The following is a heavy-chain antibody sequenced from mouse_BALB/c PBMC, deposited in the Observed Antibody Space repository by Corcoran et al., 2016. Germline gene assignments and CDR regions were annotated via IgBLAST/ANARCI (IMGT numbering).Heavy chain of an antibody. Sequence: QVTLKESGPGILQPSQTLSLTCSFSGFSLSTSGMGVSWIRQPSGKGLEWLAHIYWDDDKRYNPSQKSRLTISKDTSRNQVFLKITSVDTADTATYYCARRRAYGNPDYYDYWGQGTTLTVSS. CDR1: GFSLSTSGMG. CDR3: ARRRAYGNPDYYDY. J-gene: IGHJ2*01. V-gene: IGHV8-12*01. CDR2: IYWDDDK. D-gene: IGHD2-1*01.